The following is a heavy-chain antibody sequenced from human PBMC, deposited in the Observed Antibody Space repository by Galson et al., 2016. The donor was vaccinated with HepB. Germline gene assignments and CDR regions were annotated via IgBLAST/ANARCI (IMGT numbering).Heavy chain of an antibody. Sequence: SLRLSCAASGFTVTTNYMSWVRQAPGKGLEWVSFIYSGGTTYYADSVKGQFTISRDSSTNTLYLQMNSLRAEDTAVYYCARVPGFSWGQGTLVTVSS. CDR2: IYSGGTT. CDR1: GFTVTTNY. J-gene: IGHJ5*02. V-gene: IGHV3-53*01. CDR3: ARVPGFS. D-gene: IGHD5-12*01.